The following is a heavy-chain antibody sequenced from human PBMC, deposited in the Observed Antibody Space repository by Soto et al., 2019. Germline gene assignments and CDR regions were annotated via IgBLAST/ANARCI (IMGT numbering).Heavy chain of an antibody. CDR3: ARDLGYCSSTSCYVRVNNWFDP. CDR1: GYAFTWFN. CDR2: ISAYNGNT. V-gene: IGHV1-18*01. D-gene: IGHD2-2*03. Sequence: ASVKVSCKASGYAFTWFNIHWVRQAPGQRLEWMGWISAYNGNTNYAQKLQGRVTMTTDTSTSTAYMELRSLRSDDTAVYYCARDLGYCSSTSCYVRVNNWFDPWGQGTLVTVSS. J-gene: IGHJ5*02.